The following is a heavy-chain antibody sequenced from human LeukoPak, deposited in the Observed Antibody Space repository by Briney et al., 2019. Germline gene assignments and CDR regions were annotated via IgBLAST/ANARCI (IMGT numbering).Heavy chain of an antibody. J-gene: IGHJ1*01. CDR1: GFTFSSYA. CDR2: ISYDGSNK. CDR3: ARSLSSALKVGDYGDVLQH. Sequence: GGSLRLSCAASGFTFSSYAMHWVRQAPGKGLEWVAVISYDGSNKYYADSVKGRFTISRDNSKNTLYLQMNSLRAEDTAVYYCARSLSSALKVGDYGDVLQHWGQGTLVTVSS. V-gene: IGHV3-30-3*01. D-gene: IGHD4-17*01.